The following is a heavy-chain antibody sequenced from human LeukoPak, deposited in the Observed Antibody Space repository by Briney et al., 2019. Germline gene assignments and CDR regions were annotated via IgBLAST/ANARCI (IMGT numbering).Heavy chain of an antibody. CDR2: ISSDGSYI. J-gene: IGHJ4*02. CDR3: ASRITMVRGVQTSYFDY. CDR1: GFTITTNY. D-gene: IGHD3-10*01. V-gene: IGHV3-21*01. Sequence: PGGSLRLSCAASGFTITTNYMNWVRQAPGKGLEWVSSISSDGSYIYYADSVKGRFTISRDNAKNSLYLQMNSLRAEDTAVYYCASRITMVRGVQTSYFDYWGQGTLVTVSS.